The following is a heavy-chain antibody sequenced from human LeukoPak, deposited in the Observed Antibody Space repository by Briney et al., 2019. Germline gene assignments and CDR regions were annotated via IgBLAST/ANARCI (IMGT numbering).Heavy chain of an antibody. D-gene: IGHD4-11*01. CDR3: ARRSTYDYSDYRY. V-gene: IGHV1-2*02. J-gene: IGHJ4*02. CDR2: INPNSGGT. CDR1: GYTFTSYY. Sequence: ASVKVSCKASGYTFTSYYIHWVRQAPGQGLEWIGWINPNSGGTNYAQKFQGRVTMTWDTSIDTAYMELRSLRSDDTAVYYCARRSTYDYSDYRYWGQGTLVTVSS.